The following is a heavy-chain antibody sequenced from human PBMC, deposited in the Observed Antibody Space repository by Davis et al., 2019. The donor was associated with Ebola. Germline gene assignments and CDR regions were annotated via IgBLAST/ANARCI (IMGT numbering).Heavy chain of an antibody. CDR1: GGSISGDY. D-gene: IGHD2-8*02. CDR2: IYYSGST. J-gene: IGHJ4*02. Sequence: SETLSLTCTVSGGSISGDYWSWIRQPPGKGLEWIGYIYYSGSTNYNPSLKSRVTISVDTSKNQFSLKLSSVTAADTAVYYCARDRGCTGGVCYTFDYWGQGTLVTVSS. V-gene: IGHV4-59*01. CDR3: ARDRGCTGGVCYTFDY.